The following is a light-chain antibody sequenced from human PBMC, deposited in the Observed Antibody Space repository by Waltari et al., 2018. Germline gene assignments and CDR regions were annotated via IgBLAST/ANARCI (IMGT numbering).Light chain of an antibody. V-gene: IGLV3-1*01. J-gene: IGLJ2*01. CDR3: QAWDSNTVL. CDR1: KLGDKY. CDR2: QDT. Sequence: SYELTPPPSVSVSPGQTAIINCSGHKLGDKYPSWYQQKPGQSPVLIIYQDTQRPAGSPERCAGANAGNTATLTSSETQAMDEADYYCQAWDSNTVLFGGGTKLTVL.